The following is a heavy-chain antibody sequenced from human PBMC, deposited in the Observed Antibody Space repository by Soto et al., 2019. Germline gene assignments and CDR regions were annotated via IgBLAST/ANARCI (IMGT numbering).Heavy chain of an antibody. CDR1: GGPVRDAFSY. Sequence: SETLSLTCTVSGGPVRDAFSYWTWIRQPPGKGPEWMGYLSYTGSTSYNPSLRNRATISVDESSKLFPLRLISVNAADTSVYYWARYTEGGVFDIWGRGTLVTFSS. D-gene: IGHD2-8*02. CDR2: LSYTGST. J-gene: IGHJ3*02. V-gene: IGHV4-30-4*01. CDR3: ARYTEGGVFDI.